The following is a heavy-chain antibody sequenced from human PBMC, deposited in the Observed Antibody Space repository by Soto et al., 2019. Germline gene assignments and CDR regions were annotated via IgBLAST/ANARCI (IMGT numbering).Heavy chain of an antibody. V-gene: IGHV3-74*01. Sequence: GGSLRLSCTASGFTFNNKWMHWVRQAPGKGLVWLSRIDGAAATTNYADSVKGRFTISRDNAKNIVFLHVNGLTDEDTAVYHCARGGAMGVDYWGQGTLVTVSS. CDR2: IDGAAATT. J-gene: IGHJ4*02. D-gene: IGHD1-26*01. CDR3: ARGGAMGVDY. CDR1: GFTFNNKW.